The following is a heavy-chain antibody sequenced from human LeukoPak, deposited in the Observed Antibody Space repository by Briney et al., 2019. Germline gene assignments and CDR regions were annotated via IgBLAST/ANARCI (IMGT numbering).Heavy chain of an antibody. D-gene: IGHD3-22*01. V-gene: IGHV1-2*02. CDR2: INPNSGGT. CDR1: GYTFTGYY. J-gene: IGHJ4*02. CDR3: ARDGSEIFLYYYDSSGIYYFDY. Sequence: ASVKVSCKASGYTFTGYYMHWVRQAPGQGLAWMGWINPNSGGTNYAQKFQGRVTMTRDTSISTAYMELSRLRSDDTAVYYCARDGSEIFLYYYDSSGIYYFDYWGQGTLVTVSS.